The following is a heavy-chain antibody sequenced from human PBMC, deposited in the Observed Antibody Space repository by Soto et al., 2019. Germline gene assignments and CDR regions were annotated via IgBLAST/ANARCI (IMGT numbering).Heavy chain of an antibody. CDR3: ARENWNPGWFDP. D-gene: IGHD1-1*01. Sequence: SVTLSLTWTVADGTIGSYYWSCIRQPPGKGLEWIGYIYYSGSINYNPSLKSRVTISVDTSKNQFSLKLSSVTAADTAVYYCARENWNPGWFDPWGQGTLVTVSS. J-gene: IGHJ5*02. CDR2: IYYSGSI. CDR1: DGTIGSYY. V-gene: IGHV4-59*12.